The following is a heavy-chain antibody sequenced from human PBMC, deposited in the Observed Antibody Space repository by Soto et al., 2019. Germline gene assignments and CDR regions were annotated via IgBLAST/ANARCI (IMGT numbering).Heavy chain of an antibody. D-gene: IGHD6-19*01. V-gene: IGHV3-43*02. Sequence: GGSLRLSCAASGFTFDDYAMHWVRQAPGKGLEWVSLISGDGGSTYYADSVKGRFTISRDNSKNSLYLQMNSLRTEDTAWYYCAKERERRAVAGTWYYFDYWGQGTLVTVSS. J-gene: IGHJ4*02. CDR3: AKERERRAVAGTWYYFDY. CDR1: GFTFDDYA. CDR2: ISGDGGST.